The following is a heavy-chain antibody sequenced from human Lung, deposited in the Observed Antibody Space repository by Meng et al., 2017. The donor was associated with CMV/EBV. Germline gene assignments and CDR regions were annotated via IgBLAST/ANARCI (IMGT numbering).Heavy chain of an antibody. V-gene: IGHV3-21*01. CDR2: ISSSSTYI. CDR3: VRDLPPYYDFWSGYLDL. J-gene: IGHJ5*02. Sequence: GGSLRLSCAASGFTFGGYCMNWVRQAPGKGLEWISSISSSSTYIYYADSVKGRFTISRDNAENSLYLEMNSLRPEDTAVYYCVRDLPPYYDFWSGYLDLWGQGALVNVSS. D-gene: IGHD3-3*01. CDR1: GFTFGGYC.